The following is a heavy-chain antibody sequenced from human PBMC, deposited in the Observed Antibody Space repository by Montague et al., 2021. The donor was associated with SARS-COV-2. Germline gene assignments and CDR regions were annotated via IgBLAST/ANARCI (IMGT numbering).Heavy chain of an antibody. CDR2: INHSGST. Sequence: SETLSLTCAVYGGSFSDYYWSWIRQPPGKGLEWIGEINHSGSTXXXPSXKGRVTISVDTSKNQFSLKLSSVTAADTAVYYCARGSGHYYSPFDNWGQGNLVTVSS. CDR3: ARGSGHYYSPFDN. CDR1: GGSFSDYY. D-gene: IGHD1-26*01. J-gene: IGHJ4*02. V-gene: IGHV4-34*01.